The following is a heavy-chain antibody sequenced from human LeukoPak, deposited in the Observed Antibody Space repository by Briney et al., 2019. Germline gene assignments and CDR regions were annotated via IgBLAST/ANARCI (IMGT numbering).Heavy chain of an antibody. CDR3: ARNSDYYQRFFDL. J-gene: IGHJ2*01. D-gene: IGHD3-22*01. CDR1: GGSFSGYY. Sequence: PSETLSLTCIVYGGSFSGYYWSWIRQPPGKGLEWIGEINHSGGTNYNPSLKSRVTISVDTSKNQFSLKLSSVTAADTAVYYCARNSDYYQRFFDLWGRGTLVTVSS. CDR2: INHSGGT. V-gene: IGHV4-34*01.